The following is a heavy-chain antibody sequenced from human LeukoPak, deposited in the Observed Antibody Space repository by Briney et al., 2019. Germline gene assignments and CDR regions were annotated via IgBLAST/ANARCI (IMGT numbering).Heavy chain of an antibody. CDR3: ARVNTAMAYYYYYGMDV. CDR2: INPSGGST. J-gene: IGHJ6*02. D-gene: IGHD5-18*01. V-gene: IGHV1-46*01. Sequence: ASVKVSCKASGYTFTSYYMHWVREAPGQGLEWMGIINPSGGSTSYAQKFLGRVTMTRDTSTSTVYMELSSLRSEDTAVYYCARVNTAMAYYYYYGMDVWGQGTTVTVSS. CDR1: GYTFTSYY.